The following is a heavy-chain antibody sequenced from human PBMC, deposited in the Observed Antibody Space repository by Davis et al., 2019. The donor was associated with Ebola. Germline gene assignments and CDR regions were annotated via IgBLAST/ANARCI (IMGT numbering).Heavy chain of an antibody. CDR1: GFTFSSYA. D-gene: IGHD4-17*01. J-gene: IGHJ3*02. Sequence: GESLKISCAASGFTFSSYAMNWVRQAPGKGLEWVAVISYDGSNKYYADSVKGRFTISRDNSKNTLYLQMNSLRAEDTAIYYCARGAYGDYIVKAFDIWGQGTKVTVSS. V-gene: IGHV3-30*03. CDR2: ISYDGSNK. CDR3: ARGAYGDYIVKAFDI.